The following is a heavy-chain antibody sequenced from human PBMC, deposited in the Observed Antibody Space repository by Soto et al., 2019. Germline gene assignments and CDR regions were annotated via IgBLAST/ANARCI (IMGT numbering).Heavy chain of an antibody. CDR3: ARDGGPIVGATTRNYYYYYGMDV. CDR1: GGTFSSYA. D-gene: IGHD1-26*01. V-gene: IGHV1-69*06. Sequence: AAVKVSCKASGGTFSSYAISWVRQAPGQGLEWMGGIIPIFGTANYAQKFQGRVTITADKSTSTAYMELSSLRSEDTAVYYCARDGGPIVGATTRNYYYYYGMDVWGQGAPVTVSS. CDR2: IIPIFGTA. J-gene: IGHJ6*01.